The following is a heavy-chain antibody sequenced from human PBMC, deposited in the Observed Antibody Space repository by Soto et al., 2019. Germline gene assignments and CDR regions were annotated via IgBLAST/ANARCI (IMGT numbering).Heavy chain of an antibody. V-gene: IGHV6-1*01. CDR1: GDSVSSKSAA. J-gene: IGHJ5*01. Sequence: PSQTLSLTCAISGDSVSSKSAAWNWIRHSPSRGLEWLGRTYYRSKWSTDYAVSVESRITINPGTSKNQFSLHLNSVTPEDTAVYYCTRALAGSYDSWGQGTLVTVSS. CDR2: TYYRSKWST. CDR3: TRALAGSYDS. D-gene: IGHD1-26*01.